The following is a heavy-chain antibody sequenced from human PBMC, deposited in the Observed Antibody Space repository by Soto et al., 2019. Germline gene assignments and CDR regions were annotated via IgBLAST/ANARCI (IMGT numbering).Heavy chain of an antibody. D-gene: IGHD3-10*01. Sequence: EVQLVESGGGLVQPGGSLRLSCAASGFTFSSYSMNWVRQAPGKGLEWVSYISSSSSTIYYADSVKGRFTISRDNAKNSLYLRMNSLRDEDTAVYYCARDPRGTHCYYYYYGMDVWGQGTTVTVSS. V-gene: IGHV3-48*02. CDR3: ARDPRGTHCYYYYYGMDV. CDR1: GFTFSSYS. J-gene: IGHJ6*02. CDR2: ISSSSSTI.